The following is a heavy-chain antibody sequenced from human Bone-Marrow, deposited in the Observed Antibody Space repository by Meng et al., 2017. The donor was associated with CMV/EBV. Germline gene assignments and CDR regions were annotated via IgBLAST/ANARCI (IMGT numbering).Heavy chain of an antibody. V-gene: IGHV3-21*01. CDR3: ARDVSPRSSAYFAIYYFYALDV. CDR1: GFTFSSYS. CDR2: ISSSGTYI. Sequence: GGSLRLSCAASGFTFSSYSMNWVRQAPGKGLEWVSSISSSGTYIYYADSVKGRFTISRDNAQNSLYLQMNSLRAEDTAVYYCARDVSPRSSAYFAIYYFYALDVWGQGNTVTFYS. D-gene: IGHD2-21*01. J-gene: IGHJ6*01.